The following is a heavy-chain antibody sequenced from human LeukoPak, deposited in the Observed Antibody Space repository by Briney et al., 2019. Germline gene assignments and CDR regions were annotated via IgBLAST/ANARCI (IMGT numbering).Heavy chain of an antibody. CDR1: GFTFDDDG. CDR2: IKQDGSEK. CDR3: ARPYSGSPKAPLCDY. V-gene: IGHV3-7*04. J-gene: IGHJ4*02. D-gene: IGHD1-26*01. Sequence: GGTLRLSCAASGFTFDDDGMYWGRPGPGEGRGWGANIKQDGSEKYYVDSVKGRFTISKDNAKNSLYLQMNSLRAEDTAVYYCARPYSGSPKAPLCDYWGQGTLVTVSS.